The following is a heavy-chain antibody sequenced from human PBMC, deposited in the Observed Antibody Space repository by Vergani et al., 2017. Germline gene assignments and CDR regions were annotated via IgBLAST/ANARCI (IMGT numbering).Heavy chain of an antibody. J-gene: IGHJ4*02. CDR3: AVRGGSFYDILTGYFLDY. CDR2: IIPILGIA. D-gene: IGHD3-9*01. CDR1: GGTFSSYA. V-gene: IGHV1-69*04. Sequence: QVQLVQSGAEVKKPGSSVKVSCKASGGTFSSYAISWVRQAPGQGLEWMGRIIPILGIANYAQKFQGRVTITADKSTSTAYMELSSLRSEDTAVYYCAVRGGSFYDILTGYFLDYWGQGTLVTVSS.